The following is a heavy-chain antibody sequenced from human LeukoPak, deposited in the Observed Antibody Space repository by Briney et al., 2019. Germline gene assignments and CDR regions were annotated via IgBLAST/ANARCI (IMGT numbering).Heavy chain of an antibody. Sequence: PGGSLRLSCAASGFTIGSNFMNWVRQSPGKGLEWVSALYSAGSAYYTDSVKGRFTISRDDSKNMLYLRMNSLRVEDTALYYCVRGDTGAFDIWGQGTMVTVSS. J-gene: IGHJ3*02. CDR1: GFTIGSNF. CDR2: LYSAGSA. D-gene: IGHD2-8*02. V-gene: IGHV3-53*01. CDR3: VRGDTGAFDI.